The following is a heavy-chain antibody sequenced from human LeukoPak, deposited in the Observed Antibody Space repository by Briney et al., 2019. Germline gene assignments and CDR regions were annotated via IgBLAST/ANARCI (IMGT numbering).Heavy chain of an antibody. CDR3: ARDDYYGSGSYHFDY. J-gene: IGHJ4*02. D-gene: IGHD3-10*01. Sequence: SVKVSCKASGGTFSSYAISWVRQAPGQGLEWMGGIIPIFGTANYAQKFQGRVTITADESTSTAYMELSSLRSEDTAVYYCARDDYYGSGSYHFDYWGQGTLITVSS. CDR2: IIPIFGTA. V-gene: IGHV1-69*13. CDR1: GGTFSSYA.